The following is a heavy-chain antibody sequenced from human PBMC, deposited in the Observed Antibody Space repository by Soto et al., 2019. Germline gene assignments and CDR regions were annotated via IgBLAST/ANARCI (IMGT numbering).Heavy chain of an antibody. Sequence: QVQLVQSGADVKKPVASVKVSCKASGYNFTSYGISWVRQAPGQVLEWMGWISPHNDRTKYARRFEDRVTMTTETPTSTVYMELGSLRSDDTAVYYCARDLYYSSGRYFDHDAFDIWGQGTVVTVSS. V-gene: IGHV1-18*01. CDR1: GYNFTSYG. D-gene: IGHD6-19*01. CDR3: ARDLYYSSGRYFDHDAFDI. J-gene: IGHJ3*02. CDR2: ISPHNDRT.